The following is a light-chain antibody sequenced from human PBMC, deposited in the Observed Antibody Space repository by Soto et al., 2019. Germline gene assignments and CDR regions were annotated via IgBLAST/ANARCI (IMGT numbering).Light chain of an antibody. CDR3: QQLHGYPIT. Sequence: ILFNQAPSSLFASVGDRVPITFRASQGIDTSLAWYQQKPGKAPKLLIYAASNFQSGVPSRFSGSGSGTHFTLTISSLQPEDFATYYCQQLHGYPITFGQGTRLEIK. J-gene: IGKJ5*01. CDR1: QGIDTS. CDR2: AAS. V-gene: IGKV1-9*01.